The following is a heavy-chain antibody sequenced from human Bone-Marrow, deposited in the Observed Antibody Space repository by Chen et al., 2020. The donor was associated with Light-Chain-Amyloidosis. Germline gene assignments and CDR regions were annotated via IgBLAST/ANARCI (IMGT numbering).Heavy chain of an antibody. V-gene: IGHV1-2*02. Sequence: QVQLVQSGAELRKPGASVKVSCKPSGYTFTGYYIHWVRQAPGQGLEWVGWVNPNNGGINYAQKFQDRVSMTRHTTVSTVYMELSRLTSDDTAVYFCARDMSPGIAVSGPYGMDVWGQGTTVTVSS. J-gene: IGHJ6*02. CDR1: GYTFTGYY. D-gene: IGHD6-19*01. CDR2: VNPNNGGI. CDR3: ARDMSPGIAVSGPYGMDV.